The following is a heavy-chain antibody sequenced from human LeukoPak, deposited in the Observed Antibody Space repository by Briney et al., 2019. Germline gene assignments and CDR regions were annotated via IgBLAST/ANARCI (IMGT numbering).Heavy chain of an antibody. V-gene: IGHV1-24*01. CDR3: ATATPGYKSNSDACDI. Sequence: ASVEVSCKVSGYTVRSLPMHWVRQAPGKGLEWMGNFDPKDGETLYAQKFQGRVTMTDDKSTDTAYMELNSLKSDDTAVYYLATATPGYKSNSDACDIWGQGTMVTVSS. CDR2: FDPKDGET. D-gene: IGHD5-18*01. CDR1: GYTVRSLP. J-gene: IGHJ3*02.